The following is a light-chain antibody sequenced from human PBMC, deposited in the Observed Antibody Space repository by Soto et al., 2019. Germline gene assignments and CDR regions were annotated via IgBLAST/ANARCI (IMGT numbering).Light chain of an antibody. J-gene: IGKJ4*01. Sequence: IQMTQSPSSLSASVGDRVTITCRASQSISNYLNWYQHTAGKATKVLIYAAYSLQRGVPSRVSGSGFGTDVTLTISSLQPEDSATYYGLQDFNYPLTFGGGTKVDIK. CDR3: LQDFNYPLT. V-gene: IGKV1-6*01. CDR1: QSISNY. CDR2: AAY.